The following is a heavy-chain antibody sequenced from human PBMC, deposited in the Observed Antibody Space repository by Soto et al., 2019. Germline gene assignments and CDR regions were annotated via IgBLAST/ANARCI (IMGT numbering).Heavy chain of an antibody. V-gene: IGHV2-5*02. CDR3: AHWGGTLVPGGRGPTFDV. CDR1: GFSVSSNGVG. Sequence: QITLKETGPTLVRPTQTLTLTCSFSGFSVSSNGVGVGWIRQPPGKALEWLALIYWDDDKRYSPSLKSRLTITKDTSKNQVVLILTSIVPVDTATYYFAHWGGTLVPGGRGPTFDVWGQGTPVIVSS. J-gene: IGHJ3*01. CDR2: IYWDDDK. D-gene: IGHD3-16*01.